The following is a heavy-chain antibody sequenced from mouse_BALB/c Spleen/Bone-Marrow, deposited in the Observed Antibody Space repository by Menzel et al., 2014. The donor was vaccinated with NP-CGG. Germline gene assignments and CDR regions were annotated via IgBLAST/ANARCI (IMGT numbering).Heavy chain of an antibody. CDR3: ARERGNYPFAY. V-gene: IGHV1S81*02. J-gene: IGHJ3*01. CDR2: INPSNGRT. D-gene: IGHD2-1*01. CDR1: GYTFTSYW. Sequence: QVQLQQSGAELVKPGASVKLSCKASGYTFTSYWMHWVKQRPGQGLEWIGEINPSNGRTSYNEKFKSKATLTVDKSSSAAYMQLSSLTSEDSAVYYCARERGNYPFAYWGQGTLVTVSA.